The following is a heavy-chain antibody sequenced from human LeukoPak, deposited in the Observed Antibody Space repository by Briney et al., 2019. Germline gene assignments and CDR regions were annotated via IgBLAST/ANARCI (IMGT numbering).Heavy chain of an antibody. CDR2: ISAYNGNT. D-gene: IGHD6-13*01. Sequence: GASVKVSCKASGGTFSSYAISWVRQAPGQGLEWMGGISAYNGNTNYAQKLQGRVTMTTDTSTSTAYMELRSLRSDDTAVYYCARSIAAAYLEFDYWGQGTLVSVSS. J-gene: IGHJ4*02. CDR1: GGTFSSYA. CDR3: ARSIAAAYLEFDY. V-gene: IGHV1-18*01.